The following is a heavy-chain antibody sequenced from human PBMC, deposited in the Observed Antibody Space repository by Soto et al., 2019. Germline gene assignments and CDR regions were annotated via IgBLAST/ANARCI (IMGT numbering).Heavy chain of an antibody. CDR3: ARRAKYYYYGMDV. CDR2: IYPGDSDT. J-gene: IGHJ6*02. CDR1: GYSFTSYW. V-gene: IGHV5-51*01. D-gene: IGHD1-26*01. Sequence: GGSLKISCRGSGYSFTSYWIGWVRQMPGKGLEWMGIIYPGDSDTRYSPSFQGQVTISADKSISTAYLQWSSLKASDTAMYYCARRAKYYYYGMDVWGQGTTVTVSS.